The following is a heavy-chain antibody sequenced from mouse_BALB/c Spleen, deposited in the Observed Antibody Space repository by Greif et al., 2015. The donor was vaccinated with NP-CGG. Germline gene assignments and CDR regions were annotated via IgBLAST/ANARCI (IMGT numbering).Heavy chain of an antibody. J-gene: IGHJ1*01. CDR3: ARRGTTVVATDWYFDV. CDR1: GYTFTSYD. V-gene: IGHV1S33*01. D-gene: IGHD1-1*01. CDR2: IYPGDGST. Sequence: SGPELVKPGALVKISCKASGYTFTSYDINWVKQRPGQGLEWIGWIYPGDGSTKYNEKFKGKATLTADKSSSTAYMQLSSLTSENSAVYFCARRGTTVVATDWYFDVWGAGTTVTVSS.